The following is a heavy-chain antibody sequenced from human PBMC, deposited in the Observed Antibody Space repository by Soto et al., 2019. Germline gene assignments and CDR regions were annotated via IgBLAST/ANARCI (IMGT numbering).Heavy chain of an antibody. CDR2: INPNSGGT. J-gene: IGHJ4*02. V-gene: IGHV1-2*04. D-gene: IGHD6-19*01. CDR3: ARDRGSNGWSFDY. CDR1: GYSFTGHY. Sequence: ASVKVSCKASGYSFTGHYVHWVRQAPGQGLEWMGWINPNSGGTSFAQKFQGWVTMTRDTSIGTAYMELSRLRSDDTAVYYCARDRGSNGWSFDYWGQGTLVTVSS.